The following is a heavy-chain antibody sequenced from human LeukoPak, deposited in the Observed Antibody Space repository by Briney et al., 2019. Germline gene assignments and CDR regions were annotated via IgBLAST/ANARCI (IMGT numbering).Heavy chain of an antibody. CDR1: GGSISSSSYY. J-gene: IGHJ4*02. CDR2: NSGST. CDR3: ARHAGISCILYYFDY. Sequence: SETLSLTCTVSGGSISSSSYYWGWIRQPPGKGLEWIGSNSGSTYYNPSLKSRVTISVDTSKNQFSLKLSSVTAADTAVYYCARHAGISCILYYFDYWGQGTLVTVSS. V-gene: IGHV4-39*01. D-gene: IGHD3-3*02.